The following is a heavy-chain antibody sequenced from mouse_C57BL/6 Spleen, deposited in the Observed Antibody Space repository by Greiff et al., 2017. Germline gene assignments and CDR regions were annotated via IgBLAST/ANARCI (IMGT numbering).Heavy chain of an antibody. CDR2: INPYNGGT. D-gene: IGHD2-3*01. Sequence: VHVKQSGPVLVKPGASVKMSCKASGYTFTDYYMNWVKQSHGKSLEWIGVINPYNGGTSYNQKFKGKATLTVDKSSSTAYMELNSLTSEDSAVYYCARGDGYYLMDYWGQGTSVTVSS. V-gene: IGHV1-19*01. J-gene: IGHJ4*01. CDR3: ARGDGYYLMDY. CDR1: GYTFTDYY.